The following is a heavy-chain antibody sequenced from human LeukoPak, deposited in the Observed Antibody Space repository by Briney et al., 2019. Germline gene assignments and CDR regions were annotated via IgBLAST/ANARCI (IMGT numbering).Heavy chain of an antibody. CDR3: ARVGRRRYRVNNWFDP. Sequence: SGGSLRLSCAASGFTFSNYGMHWVRQVPGKGLEGVAAIWFDGIRKYYADSVKGRLTISRDNSKNTLYLQMNSLRAEDTALYYCARVGRRRYRVNNWFDPWGQGTLVTVSS. CDR2: IWFDGIRK. D-gene: IGHD5-18*01. J-gene: IGHJ5*02. CDR1: GFTFSNYG. V-gene: IGHV3-33*01.